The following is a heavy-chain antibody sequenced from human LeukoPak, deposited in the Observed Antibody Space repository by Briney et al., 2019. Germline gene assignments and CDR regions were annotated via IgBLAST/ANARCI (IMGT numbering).Heavy chain of an antibody. CDR3: ARDAYFYGSGSYDTPDVSPFDI. CDR1: GFTVRSNY. CDR2: IYSGGST. Sequence: GGSLRLSCAASGFTVRSNYMSWVRQAPGRGVEWVSVIYSGGSTYYPDSGKGRFTISRDNSKNTLYLQMNSLRAEDTAVYYCARDAYFYGSGSYDTPDVSPFDIWAKGQWSPSLQ. V-gene: IGHV3-66*01. J-gene: IGHJ3*02. D-gene: IGHD3-10*01.